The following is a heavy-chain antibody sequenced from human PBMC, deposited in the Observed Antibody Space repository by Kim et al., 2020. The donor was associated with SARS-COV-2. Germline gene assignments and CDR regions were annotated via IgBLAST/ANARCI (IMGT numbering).Heavy chain of an antibody. CDR3: ARLGVRGYYYYGMDV. J-gene: IGHJ6*02. V-gene: IGHV3-7*03. Sequence: ASLKGRFTISRDNAKNSLYLQMNSLRAEDTAVYYCARLGVRGYYYYGMDVWGQGTTVTVSS. D-gene: IGHD3-10*01.